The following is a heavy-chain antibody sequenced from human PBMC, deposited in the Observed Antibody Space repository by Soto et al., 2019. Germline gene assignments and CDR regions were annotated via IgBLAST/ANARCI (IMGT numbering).Heavy chain of an antibody. CDR2: FDPEDGET. V-gene: IGHV1-24*01. CDR1: GYTLTELS. CDR3: ATDRGIAVAGFQDYYYGMDV. Sequence: GASVKVSCKVSGYTLTELSMHWVRQAPGKGLEWMGGFDPEDGETIYAQKFQGRVTMTEDTSTDTAYMELSSLRSEDTAVYYCATDRGIAVAGFQDYYYGMDVWGQGTTGTVS. J-gene: IGHJ6*02. D-gene: IGHD6-19*01.